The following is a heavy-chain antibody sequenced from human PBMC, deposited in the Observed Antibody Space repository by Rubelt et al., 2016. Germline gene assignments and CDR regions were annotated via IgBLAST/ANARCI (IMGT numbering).Heavy chain of an antibody. J-gene: IGHJ4*02. CDR3: AGGRDDCYGAWSHFDL. V-gene: IGHV3-11*01. CDR1: GFNFRDYH. D-gene: IGHD3-10*01. Sequence: QGQLVESGGALVKPGGSLRLSCAASGFNFRDYHMSWVRQAPGKGLEWIAYISSGGETIYNADSGRGRFSVSRDIGNDPLCRECKGLTAYATAGADGAGGRDDCYGAWSHFDLWGQGALVTVSS. CDR2: ISSGGETI.